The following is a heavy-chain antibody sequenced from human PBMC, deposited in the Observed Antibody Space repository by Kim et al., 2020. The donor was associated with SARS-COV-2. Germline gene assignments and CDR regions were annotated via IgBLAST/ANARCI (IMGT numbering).Heavy chain of an antibody. D-gene: IGHD6-6*01. J-gene: IGHJ4*02. Sequence: SETLSLTCAVYGGSFSGYYWSWIRQPPGKGLEWIGEINHSGSTNYNPSLKSRVTISVDTSKNQFSLKLSSVTAADTAVYYCARDILAARPLGYWGQGTLVTVSS. CDR2: INHSGST. V-gene: IGHV4-34*01. CDR1: GGSFSGYY. CDR3: ARDILAARPLGY.